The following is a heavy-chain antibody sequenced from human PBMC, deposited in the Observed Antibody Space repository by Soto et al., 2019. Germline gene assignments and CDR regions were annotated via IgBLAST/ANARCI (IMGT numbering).Heavy chain of an antibody. V-gene: IGHV3-23*01. CDR3: ANYLGLAAPAGY. D-gene: IGHD3-16*01. J-gene: IGHJ4*02. CDR2: ISGSGGST. CDR1: GFTFSSYA. Sequence: EVQLLESGGGLVQPGGSLRLSCAASGFTFSSYAMSWVRQAPGQGLEWVSAISGSGGSTYYADSVKGRFIISRDNSKNTLYLQMNSLRAEDTAVYYCANYLGLAAPAGYWGQGTLVTVSS.